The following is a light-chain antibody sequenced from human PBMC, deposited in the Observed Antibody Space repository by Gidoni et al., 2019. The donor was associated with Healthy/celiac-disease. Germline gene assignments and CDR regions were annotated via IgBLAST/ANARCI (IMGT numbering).Light chain of an antibody. Sequence: PLSLPVTPGEPASISCRSSQSLLHSNGYNYLDWYLQKPGQSPQLLIYLGSNRASGVPDRFSGSGSGTDFTLKISRVEAEDVGVYYCMQALQTPLTFXGXTKVEIK. CDR2: LGS. CDR3: MQALQTPLT. V-gene: IGKV2-28*01. CDR1: QSLLHSNGYNY. J-gene: IGKJ4*01.